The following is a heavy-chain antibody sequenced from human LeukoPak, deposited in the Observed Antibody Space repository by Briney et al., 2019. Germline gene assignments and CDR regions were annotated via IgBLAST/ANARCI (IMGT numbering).Heavy chain of an antibody. CDR3: ARVFYYNSAGMAV. CDR1: GFTFSGYS. V-gene: IGHV3-48*04. Sequence: PGGSLRLSCAASGFTFSGYSMDWVRQAPGKGLEWVSYISSIGSTIYYADSVKGRFTISRDNAKNSLYLQMNSLRAEDTAVYYCARVFYYNSAGMAVWGQGTTVTVSS. J-gene: IGHJ6*02. CDR2: ISSIGSTI. D-gene: IGHD3-10*01.